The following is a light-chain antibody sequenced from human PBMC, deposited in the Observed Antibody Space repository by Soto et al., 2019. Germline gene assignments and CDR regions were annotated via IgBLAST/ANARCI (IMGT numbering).Light chain of an antibody. V-gene: IGKV3-15*01. CDR3: QQYNHWLPLT. CDR1: QRVGRN. Sequence: EIVMTQSPATLSVSPGERATLSCRASQRVGRNLAWYQQKPGHAPRLLIYGASTRATGIPARFIGSGSGTEFTLTINSLQSEYFAIYSCQQYNHWLPLTFGGGTKVEIK. J-gene: IGKJ4*01. CDR2: GAS.